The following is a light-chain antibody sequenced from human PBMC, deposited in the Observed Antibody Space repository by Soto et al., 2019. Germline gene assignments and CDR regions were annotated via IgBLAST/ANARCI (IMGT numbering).Light chain of an antibody. J-gene: IGKJ1*01. V-gene: IGKV3D-15*01. CDR1: QTVSSN. CDR2: RAS. CDR3: QQYNNGPWT. Sequence: ETVMTQSPATLSVSPGERATLSCRASQTVSSNLAWYQPKPSQAVRLLIFRASTRDTGIPARFSGSGSGTEFTLTISSLQSEDSAIYYCQQYNNGPWTFGHGTKVEIK.